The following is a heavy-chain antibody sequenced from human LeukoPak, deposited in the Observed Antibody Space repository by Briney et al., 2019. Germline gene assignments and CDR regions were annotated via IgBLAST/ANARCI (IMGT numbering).Heavy chain of an antibody. CDR1: GYTFTSYD. Sequence: ASVKVSCKASGYTFTSYDINWVRQATGQGLEWMGWMNPNSGNTGYAQKFQGRVTMTRNTSIRTAYMELSSLRSEDTAVYYCARRLGYCSSTSCLYYFDYWGQGTLVTVSS. CDR2: MNPNSGNT. D-gene: IGHD2-2*01. CDR3: ARRLGYCSSTSCLYYFDY. V-gene: IGHV1-8*01. J-gene: IGHJ4*02.